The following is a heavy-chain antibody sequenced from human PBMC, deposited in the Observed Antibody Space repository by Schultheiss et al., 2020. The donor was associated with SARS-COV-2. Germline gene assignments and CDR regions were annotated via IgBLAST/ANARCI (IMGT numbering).Heavy chain of an antibody. Sequence: GESLKISCAASGFTFSSYGMHWVRQAPGKGLEWVAVIWYDGSNKYYADSVKGRFTISRDNSKNTLYLQMNSLRAEDTAVYYCARDVAGTRGYYYGMDVWGQGTTVTVSS. V-gene: IGHV3-33*08. CDR3: ARDVAGTRGYYYGMDV. CDR2: IWYDGSNK. J-gene: IGHJ6*02. CDR1: GFTFSSYG. D-gene: IGHD6-19*01.